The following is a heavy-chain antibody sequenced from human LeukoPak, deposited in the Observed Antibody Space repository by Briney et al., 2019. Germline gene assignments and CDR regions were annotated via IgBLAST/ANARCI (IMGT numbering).Heavy chain of an antibody. CDR3: ASYSSSWYMFFDY. Sequence: PGGSLRLSCAASGFTFSSYAMSWVRQAPGKGLEWVSAISCSGGSTYYAASVKGRFTISRDNSKNTLYLRMNSLRAEDTAVYYCASYSSSWYMFFDYWGQGTLVTVSS. CDR1: GFTFSSYA. J-gene: IGHJ4*02. D-gene: IGHD6-13*01. CDR2: ISCSGGST. V-gene: IGHV3-23*01.